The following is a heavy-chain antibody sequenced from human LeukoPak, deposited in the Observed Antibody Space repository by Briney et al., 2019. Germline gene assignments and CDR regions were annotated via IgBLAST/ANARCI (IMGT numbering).Heavy chain of an antibody. J-gene: IGHJ4*02. CDR3: ARGTMVTVNFDY. D-gene: IGHD4-11*01. Sequence: GRFTISRDNAKKSLYLQMNSLRAEDTAVYYCARGTMVTVNFDYWGQGTLVTVSS. V-gene: IGHV3-48*03.